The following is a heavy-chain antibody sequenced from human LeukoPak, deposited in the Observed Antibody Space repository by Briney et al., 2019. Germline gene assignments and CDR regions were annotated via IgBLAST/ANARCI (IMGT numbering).Heavy chain of an antibody. J-gene: IGHJ3*02. Sequence: SEALSLTCTVSGGSISSYYWSWIRQPPGKGLEWIGYIYNSGSTNYNPSLKSRVTISVDTSKNQFSLKLSSVTAADTAVYYCACLTTADAFDIWGQGTMVTVSS. CDR3: ACLTTADAFDI. D-gene: IGHD3-22*01. CDR1: GGSISSYY. V-gene: IGHV4-59*01. CDR2: IYNSGST.